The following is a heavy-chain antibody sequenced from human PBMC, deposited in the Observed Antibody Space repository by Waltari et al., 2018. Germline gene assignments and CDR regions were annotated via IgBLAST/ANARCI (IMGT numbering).Heavy chain of an antibody. CDR2: ISYDGSNK. CDR1: GFTFSSYG. CDR3: ARVLDAFDI. Sequence: QVQLVESGGGVVQPGRSLRLSCAASGFTFSSYGMHWVRQAPGKGLEWVAVISYDGSNKYYADSVKGRFTISRDNSKNTLYLQMNSLRAEDTAVYYCARVLDAFDIWGQGTMVTVSS. V-gene: IGHV3-30*03. J-gene: IGHJ3*02.